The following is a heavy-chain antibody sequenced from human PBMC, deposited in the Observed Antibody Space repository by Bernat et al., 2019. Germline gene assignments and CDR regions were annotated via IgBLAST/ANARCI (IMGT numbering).Heavy chain of an antibody. CDR2: ISFDGSNK. J-gene: IGHJ6*02. CDR1: GFTFSSYA. CDR3: ARGGYRYGSRWLQSPQSYYYYGMDV. V-gene: IGHV3-30-3*01. D-gene: IGHD5-24*01. Sequence: QVQLVESGGGVVQPRRSLRLSCAASGFTFSSYAMHWVRQAPGKGLEWVAVISFDGSNKYYSDYGKGRFTISRDSSKNTLYLQMNSLRAEDTAVYYCARGGYRYGSRWLQSPQSYYYYGMDVWGQGTTVTVSS.